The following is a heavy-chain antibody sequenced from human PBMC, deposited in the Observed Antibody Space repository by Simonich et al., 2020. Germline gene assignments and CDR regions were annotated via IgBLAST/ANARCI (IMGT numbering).Heavy chain of an antibody. Sequence: QVQLVQSGAEVKKPGASVKVSCKASGSTFTSYGVSGVRQAPGQGLEWVGWISAYNGNTNYAQKLQGRVTMTTDTSTSTAYMELRSLRSDDTAVYYCARSTTGTTAFDIWGQGTMVTVSS. J-gene: IGHJ3*02. CDR1: GSTFTSYG. D-gene: IGHD1-1*01. CDR2: ISAYNGNT. V-gene: IGHV1-18*01. CDR3: ARSTTGTTAFDI.